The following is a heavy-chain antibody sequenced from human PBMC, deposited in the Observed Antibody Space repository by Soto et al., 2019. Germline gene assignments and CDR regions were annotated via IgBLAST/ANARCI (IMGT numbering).Heavy chain of an antibody. CDR3: ARALGDCSAGSCFNWFDT. Sequence: GGSLRLSCAASGFTFSDYYVSWIRQAPGKGLEWVSYISSSSSYTNYADSVKGRFTISRDNAKNSLYLQMNSLRAEDTAVYYCARALGDCSAGSCFNWFDTWGQGTLVTVSS. V-gene: IGHV3-11*06. J-gene: IGHJ5*02. D-gene: IGHD2-15*01. CDR1: GFTFSDYY. CDR2: ISSSSSYT.